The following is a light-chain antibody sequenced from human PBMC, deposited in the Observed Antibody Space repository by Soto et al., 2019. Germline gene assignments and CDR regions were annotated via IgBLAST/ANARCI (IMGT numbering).Light chain of an antibody. CDR2: YDS. CDR3: QVWDEV. Sequence: SYELTQPPSVSVAPGKTARITCGGNNIGSKSVHWYQQKPGQAPVLVIYYDSDRPSGIPERFSGSNSGNTATLTISRVEAGDEADYYCQVWDEVFGGGTKLTVL. CDR1: NIGSKS. V-gene: IGLV3-21*04. J-gene: IGLJ2*01.